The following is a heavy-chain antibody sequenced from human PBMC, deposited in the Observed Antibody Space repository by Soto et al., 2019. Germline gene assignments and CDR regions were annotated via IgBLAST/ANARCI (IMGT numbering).Heavy chain of an antibody. J-gene: IGHJ3*02. CDR2: VYYSGAT. Sequence: QVQLQESGPGLVKPSETLSLTCTVAGGSLTDHYWNWFRQSPGRGLQWIGYVYYSGATCYNPSLTSRVTMTVDTSKNQFSLQLRSVTAADTAVYFCARGNDWKSSTFDIWGQGTMVSVSS. CDR3: ARGNDWKSSTFDI. D-gene: IGHD2-21*01. V-gene: IGHV4-59*11. CDR1: GGSLTDHY.